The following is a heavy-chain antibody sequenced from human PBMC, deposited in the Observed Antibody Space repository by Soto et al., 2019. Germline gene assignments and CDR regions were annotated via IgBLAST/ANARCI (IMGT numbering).Heavy chain of an antibody. CDR1: GFTFSSYA. D-gene: IGHD1-26*01. V-gene: IGHV3-23*01. CDR3: AKNQGVELVPLATVDWFDP. J-gene: IGHJ5*02. CDR2: ISGSGGST. Sequence: GGSLRLSCAASGFTFSSYAMSWVRQAPGKGLEWVSAISGSGGSTYYADSVKGRFTISRDNSKNTLYLQMNSLRAEDTAVYHCAKNQGVELVPLATVDWFDPWGQGSVVTVSS.